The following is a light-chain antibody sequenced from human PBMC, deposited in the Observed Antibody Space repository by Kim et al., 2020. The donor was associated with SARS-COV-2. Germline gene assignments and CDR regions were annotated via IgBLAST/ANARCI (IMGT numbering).Light chain of an antibody. J-gene: IGKJ4*01. CDR3: QQYGTSPLT. CDR2: GAS. V-gene: IGKV3-20*01. CDR1: QTLSSNY. Sequence: EIVLTQSPGTLSLSPGETATISCRTSQTLSSNYLAWYQQKPGQAPRLLIYGASGRATGIPDRFSGSGSETDFTLTISRLDPEDFAMYYCQQYGTSPLTFGGGTKVDSK.